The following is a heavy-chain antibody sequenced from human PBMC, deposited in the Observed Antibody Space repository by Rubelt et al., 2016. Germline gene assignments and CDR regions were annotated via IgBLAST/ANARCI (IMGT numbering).Heavy chain of an antibody. CDR3: ARGLTYDFWSGGDDAFDI. V-gene: IGHV3-30*01. J-gene: IGHJ3*02. D-gene: IGHD3-3*01. Sequence: ISYDGSNKYYADSVKGRFTISRDNSKNTLYLQMNSLRAEDTAVYYCARGLTYDFWSGGDDAFDIWGQGTMVTVSS. CDR2: ISYDGSNK.